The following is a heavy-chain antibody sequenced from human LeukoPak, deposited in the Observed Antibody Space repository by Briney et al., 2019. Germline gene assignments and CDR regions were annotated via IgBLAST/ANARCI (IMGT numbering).Heavy chain of an antibody. V-gene: IGHV3-23*01. CDR3: AKDQVWIVVGSIDY. CDR1: GLTFSSYA. D-gene: IGHD3-22*01. J-gene: IGHJ4*02. CDR2: ISGSGGST. Sequence: GGSLRLSCAASGLTFSSYAMSWVRQAPGKGLEWVSGISGSGGSTYYADSVKGRFTISRDNSKNTLYLQMTSLRAEDTAVYYCAKDQVWIVVGSIDYWGQGTLVTVSS.